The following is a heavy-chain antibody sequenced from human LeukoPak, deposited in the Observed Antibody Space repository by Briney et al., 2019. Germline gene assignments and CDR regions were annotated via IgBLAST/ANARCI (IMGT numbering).Heavy chain of an antibody. CDR2: ISPEGSGT. V-gene: IGHV3-74*01. J-gene: IGHJ4*02. CDR1: GFSLSGYW. D-gene: IGHD2-2*01. Sequence: GGSLRLSCAASGFSLSGYWMHWVRQAPGKGLVWVSRISPEGSGTTYADSVKGRFTISRDNSKNTLYLQMNSLKNEDTAVYYCTTLHCSGTSCYVNGDYWGQGTLVTVSS. CDR3: TTLHCSGTSCYVNGDY.